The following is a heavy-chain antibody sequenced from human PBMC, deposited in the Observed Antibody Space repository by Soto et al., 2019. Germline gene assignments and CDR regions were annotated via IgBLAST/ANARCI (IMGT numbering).Heavy chain of an antibody. CDR3: ARDSYYDFWSGNEAGYYYGMDV. CDR1: GGSISSSNW. J-gene: IGHJ6*02. V-gene: IGHV4-4*02. D-gene: IGHD3-3*01. Sequence: QVQLQESGPGLVKPSGTLSLTCAVSGGSISSSNWWSWVRQPPGKGLEWIGEIYHSGRTNYNPSLKHRVTISVDKSKYQVSLQPSSVTAADTAVYYCARDSYYDFWSGNEAGYYYGMDVWGQGTTVTVSS. CDR2: IYHSGRT.